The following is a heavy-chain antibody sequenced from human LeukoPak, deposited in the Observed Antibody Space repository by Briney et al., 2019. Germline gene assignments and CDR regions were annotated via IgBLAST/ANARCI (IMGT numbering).Heavy chain of an antibody. Sequence: ASVKVSCKASGYTFTSYDINWVRQATGQGLEWMGWMNPNSGNTSYSQKFQGRVTMTRYTSITTAYMELSSLRSDDTAVYYCARAGGTGPGNRHFQHWGQGTLVTVSS. CDR2: MNPNSGNT. D-gene: IGHD2-8*02. J-gene: IGHJ1*01. CDR3: ARAGGTGPGNRHFQH. CDR1: GYTFTSYD. V-gene: IGHV1-8*01.